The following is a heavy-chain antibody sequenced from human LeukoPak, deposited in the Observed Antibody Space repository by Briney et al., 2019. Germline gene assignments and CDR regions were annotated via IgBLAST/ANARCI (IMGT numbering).Heavy chain of an antibody. CDR1: GFTFSSYA. D-gene: IGHD3-9*01. CDR3: AKDPRGTAGYFDWSDWFDP. CDR2: IGGSGGST. Sequence: GGSLRLSCAASGFTFSSYAMSWVRQAPGKGLEWVSAIGGSGGSTYYADSVKGRFTISRDNSKNTLYLQMNSLRAEDTAVYYCAKDPRGTAGYFDWSDWFDPWGQGTLVTVSS. V-gene: IGHV3-23*01. J-gene: IGHJ5*02.